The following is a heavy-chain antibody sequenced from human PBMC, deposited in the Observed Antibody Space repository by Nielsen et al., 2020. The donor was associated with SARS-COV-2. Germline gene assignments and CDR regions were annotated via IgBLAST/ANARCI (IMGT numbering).Heavy chain of an antibody. V-gene: IGHV4-4*02. D-gene: IGHD2-2*02. Sequence: SETLSLTCAVSGGSVSSNDWWTWVRQSPGKGLEWLGEVSHSGSTNYSPSLKSRVTLSMDKSRRQFSLRLASVSAADTAVYFCARGHLVVVPSPILGLGPFFYSFYLDVWGKGTTVTVS. CDR3: ARGHLVVVPSPILGLGPFFYSFYLDV. J-gene: IGHJ6*03. CDR1: GGSVSSNDW. CDR2: VSHSGST.